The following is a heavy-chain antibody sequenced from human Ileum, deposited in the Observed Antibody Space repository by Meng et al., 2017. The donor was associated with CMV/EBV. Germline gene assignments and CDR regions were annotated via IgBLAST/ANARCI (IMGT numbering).Heavy chain of an antibody. CDR1: GISRNSRGAG. J-gene: IGHJ4*02. Sequence: GISRNSRGAGGAWGRKPPGEGAEWLEMMYRNEDKSYIASLKNRISITKNSSKNQVVLTMTNMDTMDTATYYCARTSYWDFWTGYQDWGQGTLVTVSS. CDR2: MYRNEDK. CDR3: ARTSYWDFWTGYQD. D-gene: IGHD3/OR15-3a*01. V-gene: IGHV2-5*01.